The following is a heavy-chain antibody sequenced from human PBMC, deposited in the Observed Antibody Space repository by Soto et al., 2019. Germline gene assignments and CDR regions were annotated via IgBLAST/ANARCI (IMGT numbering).Heavy chain of an antibody. CDR3: ARHVRGWQLMLDN. CDR2: IYFSGST. V-gene: IGHV4-39*01. CDR1: GGSISSSNYY. D-gene: IGHD6-13*01. J-gene: IGHJ4*02. Sequence: QLQLQESGPGLVKASETLSLSCTVSGGSISSSNYYWGWIRQPPGKGLEWIGSIYFSGSTHYNVSLTSRGTISVDTSRNQFSLKLSSVTATDTAVYYCARHVRGWQLMLDNWGQGSLVTVSS.